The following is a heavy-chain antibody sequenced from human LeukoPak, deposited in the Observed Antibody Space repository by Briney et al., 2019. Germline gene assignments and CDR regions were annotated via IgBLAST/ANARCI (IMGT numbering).Heavy chain of an antibody. CDR1: GGSISSGNYY. Sequence: SQTLSLTCTVSGGSISSGNYYWSWIRQPAGEGLEWIGRIWADGGPSYKPSLKSRVTISVDTSKNQFSLKLSSVTAADTAVYYCARLGGTGPLAAFDIWGQGTMVTVSS. V-gene: IGHV4-61*02. CDR2: IWADGGP. J-gene: IGHJ3*02. CDR3: ARLGGTGPLAAFDI. D-gene: IGHD2-8*02.